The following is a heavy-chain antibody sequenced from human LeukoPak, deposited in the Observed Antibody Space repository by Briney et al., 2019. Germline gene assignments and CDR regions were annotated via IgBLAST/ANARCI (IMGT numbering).Heavy chain of an antibody. CDR1: GYTFTRYD. CDR3: AIDGSGSGSYLSWFDP. D-gene: IGHD3-10*01. V-gene: IGHV1-8*01. Sequence: PSPRVSCKASGYTFTRYDINWVRQATRPRLEWMRWMDPTSGNTGYAQKSHARVTMTRNNTLSTAYTELSSLRSPLTAVDYFAIDGSGSGSYLSWFDPWGQGTLVTVSS. J-gene: IGHJ5*02. CDR2: MDPTSGNT.